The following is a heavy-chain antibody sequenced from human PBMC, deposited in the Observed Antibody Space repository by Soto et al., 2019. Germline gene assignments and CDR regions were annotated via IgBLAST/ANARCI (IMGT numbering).Heavy chain of an antibody. V-gene: IGHV3-13*01. D-gene: IGHD3-10*01. CDR1: GFTFSSYD. Sequence: GGSLRLSCVASGFTFSSYDMHWVRQPTGKGLEWVSAISTAGGTYYAGSVKGRFTISRENAKNSLYLQMNSLRAEDTAVYYCAREVMSVSGYYGMDVWGQGTTVTVSS. J-gene: IGHJ6*02. CDR3: AREVMSVSGYYGMDV. CDR2: ISTAGGT.